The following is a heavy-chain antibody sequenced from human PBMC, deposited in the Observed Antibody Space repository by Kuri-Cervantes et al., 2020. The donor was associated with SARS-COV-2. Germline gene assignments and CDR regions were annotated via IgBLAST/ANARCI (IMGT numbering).Heavy chain of an antibody. Sequence: GGSLRLSCTVSGGSISSYYWSWVRQAPGKGLEWVAVITYDGSNKYFAESVKGRFTISRDNSKNTLYLQMSSLRAEDTAMYYCARDRIGVHDSWGQGTLVTVSS. V-gene: IGHV3-30-3*01. J-gene: IGHJ4*02. D-gene: IGHD2-15*01. CDR1: GGSISSYY. CDR3: ARDRIGVHDS. CDR2: ITYDGSNK.